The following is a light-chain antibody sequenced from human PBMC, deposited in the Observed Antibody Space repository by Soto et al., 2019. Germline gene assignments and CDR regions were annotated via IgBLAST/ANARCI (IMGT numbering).Light chain of an antibody. Sequence: DIQMTQSPSTLSASVGDRVTITCRASRSVSTWLAWYQQKPAKAPKILIHDASSLESGVPSRFSGSASGTEFTLIINSLQAEDFATYYCQQYNTFPYTFGQGTKLEIK. CDR1: RSVSTW. V-gene: IGKV1-5*01. CDR2: DAS. CDR3: QQYNTFPYT. J-gene: IGKJ2*01.